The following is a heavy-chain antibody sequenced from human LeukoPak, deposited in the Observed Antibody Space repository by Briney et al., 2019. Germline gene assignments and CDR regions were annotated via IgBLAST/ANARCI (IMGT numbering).Heavy chain of an antibody. CDR2: IYFSGTT. V-gene: IGHV4-59*01. D-gene: IGHD4-17*01. Sequence: SETLSLTCTVSGGSIGNYYWSWLQPPPGKGLEWIGYIYFSGTTNINPSLKSRVTISVDMSKNQFSLKLSSVTAADTAVYYCAREDPQTTVPEGLDVWGQGTTVTVSS. CDR3: AREDPQTTVPEGLDV. J-gene: IGHJ6*02. CDR1: GGSIGNYY.